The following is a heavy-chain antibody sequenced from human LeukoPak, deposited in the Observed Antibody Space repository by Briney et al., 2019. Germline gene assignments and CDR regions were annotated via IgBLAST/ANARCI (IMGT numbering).Heavy chain of an antibody. CDR1: GASISSYY. V-gene: IGHV4-4*07. CDR3: ARGRDGTSTFDY. CDR2: IYTSGSP. J-gene: IGHJ4*02. Sequence: PSETLSLTCTVSGASISSYYWTWLRQPAGKGLEWIGRIYTSGSPSYNPSLNSRVTMSLDTSNNQFSLRLTSVTAADTAVYYCARGRDGTSTFDYWGQGILVTVSS. D-gene: IGHD5-24*01.